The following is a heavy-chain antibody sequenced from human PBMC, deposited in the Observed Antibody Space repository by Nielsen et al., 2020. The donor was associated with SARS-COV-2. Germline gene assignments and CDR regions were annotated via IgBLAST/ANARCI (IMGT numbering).Heavy chain of an antibody. CDR2: IYYSGST. V-gene: IGHV4-31*03. J-gene: IGHJ4*02. D-gene: IGHD3-10*01. CDR1: GGSISSGGYY. Sequence: SETLSLTCTVSGGSISSGGYYWSWIRQHPGKGLEWIGYIYYSGSTYYNPSLKSRVTISVDTSKNQFSLKLSSVTAADTAVYYCASLLDRGVITYFDYWGQGTLVTVSS. CDR3: ASLLDRGVITYFDY.